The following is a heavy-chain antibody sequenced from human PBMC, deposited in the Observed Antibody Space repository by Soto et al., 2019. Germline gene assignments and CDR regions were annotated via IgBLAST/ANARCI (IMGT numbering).Heavy chain of an antibody. Sequence: VESLKISCKGSGYSFTSYWIGWLRQMPVKGLEWIGIIYPGDSDTRYSPSFQGQVTISADKSITTAYLQWSSLKASDTAMYYCARLSGSSTTSSGEYYYYDMDVWGQGTTVTVSS. V-gene: IGHV5-51*01. CDR1: GYSFTSYW. CDR2: IYPGDSDT. CDR3: ARLSGSSTTSSGEYYYYDMDV. D-gene: IGHD2-2*01. J-gene: IGHJ6*02.